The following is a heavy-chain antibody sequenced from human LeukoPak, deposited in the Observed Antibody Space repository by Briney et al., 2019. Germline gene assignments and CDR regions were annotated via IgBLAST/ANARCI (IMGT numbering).Heavy chain of an antibody. V-gene: IGHV1-2*02. J-gene: IGHJ5*02. CDR3: ARHVGATRDLDP. CDR1: GYPFTGYY. CDR2: INPDSGVT. Sequence: AASVKVSCRASGYPFTGYYIHWVRQAPGKGLEWMGWINPDSGVTDHSQQFQGRVTMTRDTSINTAHMEVRGLRFDDTALYYCARHVGATRDLDPWGQGTLVTVSS. D-gene: IGHD1-26*01.